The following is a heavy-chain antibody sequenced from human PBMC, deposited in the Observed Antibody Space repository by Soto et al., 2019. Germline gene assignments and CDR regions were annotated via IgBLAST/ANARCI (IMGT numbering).Heavy chain of an antibody. Sequence: SETLSLTCTVSGGSISSHYWSLIRQPPGKGLEWIGYIYYSGSTNYNPSLKSRVTISVDTSKNQFSLKLSSVTAADTAVYYCARGVTSLYYNWFDPWGQGTLVTVSS. V-gene: IGHV4-59*11. CDR1: GGSISSHY. D-gene: IGHD2-8*01. J-gene: IGHJ5*02. CDR2: IYYSGST. CDR3: ARGVTSLYYNWFDP.